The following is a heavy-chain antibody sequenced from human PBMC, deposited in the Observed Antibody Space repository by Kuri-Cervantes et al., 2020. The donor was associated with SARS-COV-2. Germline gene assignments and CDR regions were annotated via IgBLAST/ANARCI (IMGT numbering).Heavy chain of an antibody. D-gene: IGHD2/OR15-2a*01. CDR2: IYYTGGT. Sequence: SETLSLTCNVTGDSIGNGKYYWSWIRQRPGKGLEWIGYIYYTGGTYYSPSLNSRVTISVDTFKNQFSLKMTSLTAADTALYFCARGSTTSRYHFDYWGLGTLVTVSS. CDR3: ARGSTTSRYHFDY. V-gene: IGHV4-31*03. J-gene: IGHJ4*02. CDR1: GDSIGNGKYY.